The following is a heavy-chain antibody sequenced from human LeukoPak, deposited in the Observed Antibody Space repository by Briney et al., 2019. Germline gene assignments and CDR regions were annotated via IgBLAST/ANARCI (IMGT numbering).Heavy chain of an antibody. CDR1: GFTFSTYA. V-gene: IGHV3-23*01. J-gene: IGHJ4*02. D-gene: IGHD1-26*01. CDR2: IRGSGGDT. Sequence: PGGSLRLSCAASGFTFSTYAMSWVRQAPGKGLEWVSAIRGSGGDTYYADSVKGRFTISRDNSNYALHLQMNSLRAEDTAVYYCAKVINSGYYYYFDYWGQGTLVTASS. CDR3: AKVINSGYYYYFDY.